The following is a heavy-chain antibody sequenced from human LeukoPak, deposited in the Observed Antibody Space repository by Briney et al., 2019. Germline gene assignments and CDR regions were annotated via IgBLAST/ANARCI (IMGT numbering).Heavy chain of an antibody. D-gene: IGHD5-18*01. J-gene: IGHJ3*02. CDR1: GGSVNSGPYY. CDR3: ARIGDTAMAYAFDI. Sequence: SQTLSLTCTVSGGSVNSGPYYWSWIRQLPGKGLEYIGYIYYSGSTYYNPSLKSRVTISVDTSKNQFSLKLSSVTAADTAVYYCARIGDTAMAYAFDIWGQGTMVTVSS. CDR2: IYYSGST. V-gene: IGHV4-31*03.